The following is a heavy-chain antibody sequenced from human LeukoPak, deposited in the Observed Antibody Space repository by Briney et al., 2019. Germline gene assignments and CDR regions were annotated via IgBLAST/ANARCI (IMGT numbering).Heavy chain of an antibody. J-gene: IGHJ4*02. D-gene: IGHD1-26*01. V-gene: IGHV4-34*01. CDR2: INHSGST. CDR3: AREEPVGATPFDY. CDR1: GGSFSGHY. Sequence: SETLSLTCAVYGGSFSGHYWSWIRQPPGKGLEWIGEINHSGSTNYNPSLKSRVTISVDTSKNQFSLKLSSVTAADTAVYYCAREEPVGATPFDYWGQGTLVTVSS.